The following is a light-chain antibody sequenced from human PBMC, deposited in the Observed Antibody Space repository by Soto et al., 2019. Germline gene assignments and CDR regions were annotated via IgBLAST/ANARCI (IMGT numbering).Light chain of an antibody. J-gene: IGLJ2*01. CDR3: QSYDSSLSGLL. CDR1: SSNIGAGYD. Sequence: QSVLTQPPSVSGAPGQRVTISCTGSSSNIGAGYDVHWYQQLPGTAPKLLIYGNSNRPSGVPDRFSGSKSGTSASLAITGLQAGDEADYCCQSYDSSLSGLLFGGGAKLTVL. V-gene: IGLV1-40*01. CDR2: GNS.